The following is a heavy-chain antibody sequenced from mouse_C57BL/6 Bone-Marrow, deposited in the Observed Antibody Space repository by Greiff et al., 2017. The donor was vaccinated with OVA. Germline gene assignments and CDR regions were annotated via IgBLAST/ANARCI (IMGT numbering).Heavy chain of an antibody. CDR1: GYTFTDYY. Sequence: EVQGVESGPVLVKPGASVKMSCKASGYTFTDYYMNWVKQSHGKSLEWIGVINPYNGGTSYNQKFKGKATLTVDKSSSTAYMELNSLTSEDSAVYYCARWYYLWYFDVWGTGTTVTVSS. J-gene: IGHJ1*03. CDR3: ARWYYLWYFDV. V-gene: IGHV1-19*01. D-gene: IGHD5-5*01. CDR2: INPYNGGT.